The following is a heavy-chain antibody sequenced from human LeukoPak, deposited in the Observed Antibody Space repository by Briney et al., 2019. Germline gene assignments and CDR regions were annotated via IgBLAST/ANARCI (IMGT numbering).Heavy chain of an antibody. CDR2: IYYRGST. J-gene: IGHJ5*02. D-gene: IGHD2-21*01. V-gene: IGHV4-59*01. CDR1: GGSISSYY. CDR3: ARVAGEDDNWFDP. Sequence: SETLSLTCTVSGGSISSYYWSWIRQPPGEGLEWVGYIYYRGSTNYNPSLKSRVTISVDTSKNQFSLKLSSVTAADTAVYYCARVAGEDDNWFDPWGQGTLVTVSS.